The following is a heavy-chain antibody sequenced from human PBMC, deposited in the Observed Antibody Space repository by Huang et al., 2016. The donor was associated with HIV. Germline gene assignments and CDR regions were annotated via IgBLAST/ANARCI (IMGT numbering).Heavy chain of an antibody. CDR3: ARDATKNPRGWFDP. J-gene: IGHJ5*02. V-gene: IGHV4-34*02. D-gene: IGHD3-10*01. CDR2: INHRGSP. CDR1: GGSLSGYY. Sequence: QVHLQQWGAGLLKSAETLSLTCAVYGGSLSGYYWSWLRQTPGKGLEWIGEINHRGSPKYNPSLKSRVSISMDGSKKQFSLKLRSISDADTAVYFCARDATKNPRGWFDPWGQGTLVTVSS.